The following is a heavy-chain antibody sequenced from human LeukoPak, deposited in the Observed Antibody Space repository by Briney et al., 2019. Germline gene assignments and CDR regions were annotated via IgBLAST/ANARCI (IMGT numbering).Heavy chain of an antibody. CDR1: GFTFSSYA. J-gene: IGHJ4*02. CDR2: TSYNGNNK. CDR3: AREASIVVRCSDY. D-gene: IGHD6-6*01. V-gene: IGHV3-30*04. Sequence: GGSLRLSCGASGFTFSSYAMHWVRQAPGKGLEWVAGTSYNGNNKFYADSVKGRFSISRDNSKNTLYLQMDSLRAEDTAVYYCAREASIVVRCSDYWGQGTLVTVSS.